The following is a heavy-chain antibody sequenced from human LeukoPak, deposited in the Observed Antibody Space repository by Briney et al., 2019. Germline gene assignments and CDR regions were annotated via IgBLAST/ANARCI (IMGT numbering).Heavy chain of an antibody. CDR3: AKFRSAGYSSSWYESFDY. CDR2: ISGSGGST. Sequence: PGGSLRLSCAASGFAFSSNAMSWVRQAPGKGLEWVSAISGSGGSTYFADSVKGRFTISRDNSKNTLYLQMNSLRAEDTALYYCAKFRSAGYSSSWYESFDYWGQGTLVTVSS. J-gene: IGHJ4*02. V-gene: IGHV3-23*01. CDR1: GFAFSSNA. D-gene: IGHD6-13*01.